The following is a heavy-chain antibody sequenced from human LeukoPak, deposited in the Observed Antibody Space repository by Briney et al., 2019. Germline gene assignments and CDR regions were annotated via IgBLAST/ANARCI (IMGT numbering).Heavy chain of an antibody. Sequence: GGSLRLSCAASGFTFSRHNMNWVRQAPGKGLEWVSSISTSSSYIYYADSVKGRFTISRDNSKNTLYLQMNSLRAEDTAVYYCAKDEWSYYDSSGYYCDYWGQGTLVTVSS. CDR2: ISTSSSYI. D-gene: IGHD3-22*01. V-gene: IGHV3-21*04. CDR3: AKDEWSYYDSSGYYCDY. CDR1: GFTFSRHN. J-gene: IGHJ4*02.